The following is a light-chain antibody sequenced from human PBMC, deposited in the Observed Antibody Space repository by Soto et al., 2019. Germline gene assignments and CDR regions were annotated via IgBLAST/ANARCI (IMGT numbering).Light chain of an antibody. J-gene: IGKJ1*01. CDR3: QQYDNWPLWT. V-gene: IGKV3-15*01. CDR2: GAS. CDR1: QSVSDN. Sequence: RVLTQSPATLSVSPGERATLSCRASQSVSDNLAWYQQKPGQAPRLLIYGASARATGIPARFSGSGSGTEFTLNISTLQSEDSAVYYCQQYDNWPLWTFGQGTKVEIK.